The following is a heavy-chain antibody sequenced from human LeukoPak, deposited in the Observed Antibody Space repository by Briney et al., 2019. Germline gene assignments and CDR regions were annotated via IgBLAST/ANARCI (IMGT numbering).Heavy chain of an antibody. CDR2: INAGNGNT. CDR3: ARAPLGGAWFDP. Sequence: ASVKVSCKASGYTFTSYATHWVRQAPGQRLEWMGWINAGNGNTKYSQEFQGRVTITRDTSASTAYMELSSLRSEDMAVYYCARAPLGGAWFDPWGQGTLVTVSS. J-gene: IGHJ5*02. CDR1: GYTFTSYA. V-gene: IGHV1-3*03. D-gene: IGHD4-17*01.